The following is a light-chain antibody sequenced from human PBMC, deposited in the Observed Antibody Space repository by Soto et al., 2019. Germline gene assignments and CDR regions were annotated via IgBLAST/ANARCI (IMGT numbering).Light chain of an antibody. CDR1: SSDVGGYNY. CDR3: CSYTSSSPYVV. V-gene: IGLV2-14*01. CDR2: DVS. Sequence: QSALTQPASVSGSPGQSITISCTGSSSDVGGYNYVSWYQQHPGKAPKLMIYDVSNRPSGVSNRFSGSKSGNTASLTLSGLQAEDEADYYCCSYTSSSPYVVFGGGTKLTVL. J-gene: IGLJ2*01.